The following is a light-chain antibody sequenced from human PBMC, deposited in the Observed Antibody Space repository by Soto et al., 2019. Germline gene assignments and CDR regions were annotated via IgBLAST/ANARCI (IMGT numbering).Light chain of an antibody. CDR2: GAS. J-gene: IGKJ4*01. CDR3: QQYGSSPLT. Sequence: IVLTQAPGTLSLSPGERATLSCRASESVSDNYLAWYQQRSGQAPRLVIYGASSRASAVPDRFSGSGSGADFTLTIRRLEPEDFAVYYCQQYGSSPLTFGGGTKVDI. CDR1: ESVSDNY. V-gene: IGKV3-20*01.